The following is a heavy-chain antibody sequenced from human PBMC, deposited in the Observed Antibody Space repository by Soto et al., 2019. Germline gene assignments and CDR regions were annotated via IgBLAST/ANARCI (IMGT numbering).Heavy chain of an antibody. D-gene: IGHD6-6*01. CDR2: VYYSGST. J-gene: IGHJ2*01. CDR3: ASVRQATTSYFDL. Sequence: QLQLQESGPGLVKPSETLSLTCTVSGGSISSSSYYWGWIRQPPGKGLEWIGSVYYSGSTYYNPSVNSRVTISVDTSKNQFSLKLSSVTAADTAVYYCASVRQATTSYFDLWGRGPLVTLSS. V-gene: IGHV4-39*01. CDR1: GGSISSSSYY.